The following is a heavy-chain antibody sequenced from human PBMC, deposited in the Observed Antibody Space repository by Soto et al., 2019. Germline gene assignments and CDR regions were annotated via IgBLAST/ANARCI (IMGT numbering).Heavy chain of an antibody. Sequence: QVQLLESGGGVVQPGRSLRLSCAASGFTFSSYGMHWVRQAPGKGLEWVAVIWYNGSNKYYADSVKGRFTISRDNSKNTRCRQTNSLRVEDTAVYYCARDGDPGQWLTTHYFDYWGQGTLVTVSS. D-gene: IGHD6-19*01. V-gene: IGHV3-33*01. CDR1: GFTFSSYG. CDR3: ARDGDPGQWLTTHYFDY. J-gene: IGHJ4*02. CDR2: IWYNGSNK.